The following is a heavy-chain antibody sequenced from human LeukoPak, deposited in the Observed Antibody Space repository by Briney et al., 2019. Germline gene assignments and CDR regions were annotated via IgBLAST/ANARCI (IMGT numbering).Heavy chain of an antibody. D-gene: IGHD3-22*01. CDR2: ISYDGSNK. J-gene: IGHJ4*02. V-gene: IGHV3-30-3*01. Sequence: PGGSLRLSCAASGFTFSSYAMHWLRQAPGKGLEWVAVISYDGSNKYYADSVKGRFTISRDNSKNTLYLQMNSLRAEDTAVYYCAREEYYYDSSGYPFPPGFFDYWGQGTLVTVSS. CDR3: AREEYYYDSSGYPFPPGFFDY. CDR1: GFTFSSYA.